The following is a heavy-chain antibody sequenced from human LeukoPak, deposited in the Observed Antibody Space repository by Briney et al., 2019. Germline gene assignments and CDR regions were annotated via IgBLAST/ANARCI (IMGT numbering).Heavy chain of an antibody. Sequence: GRSLRLSCAASGFTFDDYAMHWVRQAPGKGLEWVSGISWNSGSIGYADSVKGRFTISRDNAKNSLYLQMNSLRAEDTALYYCAKEGDTVYYFDYWGQRTLVTVSS. CDR2: ISWNSGSI. J-gene: IGHJ4*02. V-gene: IGHV3-9*01. CDR1: GFTFDDYA. CDR3: AKEGDTVYYFDY. D-gene: IGHD2-21*01.